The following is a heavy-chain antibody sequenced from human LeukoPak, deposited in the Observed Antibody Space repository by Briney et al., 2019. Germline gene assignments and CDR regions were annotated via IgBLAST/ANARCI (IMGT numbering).Heavy chain of an antibody. CDR1: GGSFSGYY. CDR2: IYTTGST. J-gene: IGHJ4*02. V-gene: IGHV4-59*10. CDR3: ARGVEMATIYDY. D-gene: IGHD5-24*01. Sequence: SETLSLTCAVYGGSFSGYYWSWIRQPPGKGLEWIGRIYTTGSTNYNPSLKSRVTISVDTSKNQFSLRLRFVTAADTAVYYCARGVEMATIYDYWGQGTLVTVSS.